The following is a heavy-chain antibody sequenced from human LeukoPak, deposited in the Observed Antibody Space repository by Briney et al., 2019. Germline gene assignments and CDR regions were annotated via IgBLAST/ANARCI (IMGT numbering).Heavy chain of an antibody. CDR3: ARNRADYYGSGRAGYYYYMDV. J-gene: IGHJ6*03. Sequence: SETLSLTCTVSGGSISNFYWSWIRQPPGKGLEWIGEINHSGSTNYNPSLKSRVTISVDTSKNQFSLKLSSVTAADTAVYYCARNRADYYGSGRAGYYYYMDVWGKGTTVTISS. D-gene: IGHD3-10*01. CDR2: INHSGST. V-gene: IGHV4-34*01. CDR1: GGSISNFY.